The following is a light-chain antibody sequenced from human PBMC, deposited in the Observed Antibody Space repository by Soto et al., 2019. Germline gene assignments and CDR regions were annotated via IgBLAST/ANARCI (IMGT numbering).Light chain of an antibody. CDR3: QQYNSYSRT. CDR1: QGISSW. Sequence: DIQMTQSPSTLSASVGDRVTITCRASQGISSWLAWYQQKPGKAPKLLIYKASSLESGVPSRFSGSGSGTEFTLTIRSLQPDDFATYYCQQYNSYSRTFGQGTKLEIK. CDR2: KAS. J-gene: IGKJ2*02. V-gene: IGKV1-5*03.